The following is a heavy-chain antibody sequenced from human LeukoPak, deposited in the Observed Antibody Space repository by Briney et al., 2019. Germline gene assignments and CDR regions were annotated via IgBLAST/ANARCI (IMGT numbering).Heavy chain of an antibody. J-gene: IGHJ6*02. Sequence: GGSLSLSCPAPGLTFDDYAMHWVRQAPGKGLEWVSLISGDGGSTYYADSVKGRFTISRDNSKNSLYLQMNSLRTEDTALYYCAKDRGQYYYYGMDVWGQGTTVTVSS. V-gene: IGHV3-43*02. CDR2: ISGDGGST. CDR3: AKDRGQYYYYGMDV. CDR1: GLTFDDYA.